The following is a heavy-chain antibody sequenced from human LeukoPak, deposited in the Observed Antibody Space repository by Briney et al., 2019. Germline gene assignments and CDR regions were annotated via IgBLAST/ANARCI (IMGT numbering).Heavy chain of an antibody. Sequence: ETLSLTCTVSGGSISYYYWRWIRQPPGKGLGWIGYIYYSGSTNYNPSPKSRVTISVDTSKNQFSLNLSSVTTADTAVYYCARVSCSSTSCPRRDALDVWGQGTMVTVSS. CDR2: IYYSGST. CDR3: ARVSCSSTSCPRRDALDV. D-gene: IGHD2-2*01. V-gene: IGHV4-59*01. CDR1: GGSISYYY. J-gene: IGHJ3*01.